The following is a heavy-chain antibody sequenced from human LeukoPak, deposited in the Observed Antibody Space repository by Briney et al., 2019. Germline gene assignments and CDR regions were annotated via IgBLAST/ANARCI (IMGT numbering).Heavy chain of an antibody. CDR3: AKSSRYGTGWYGRIDY. CDR1: GFTFSSHA. V-gene: IGHV3-23*01. CDR2: ISDRGDNK. J-gene: IGHJ4*02. D-gene: IGHD6-19*01. Sequence: GGSLRLSCAASGFTFSSHAVSWVRQAPGKGLEWVSAISDRGDNKQYTDSVKGRLTISRDNSKNTLYLQVNSLRADDTAVYYCAKSSRYGTGWYGRIDYWGQGTLVTVS.